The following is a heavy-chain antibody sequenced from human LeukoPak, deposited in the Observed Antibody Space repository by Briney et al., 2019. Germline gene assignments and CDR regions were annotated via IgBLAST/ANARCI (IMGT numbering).Heavy chain of an antibody. CDR1: GFTFDAYA. Sequence: SGGSLRLSCAASGFTFDAYAMSWVRQAPGKGLEWVSALSGGGASTYYADSVKGRFTISRDNSKNTLYLQMNSMRVEDTATYYCAKVLTSGYYYGSFDFWGQGTLVTVSS. CDR3: AKVLTSGYYYGSFDF. V-gene: IGHV3-23*01. D-gene: IGHD3-22*01. CDR2: LSGGGAST. J-gene: IGHJ4*02.